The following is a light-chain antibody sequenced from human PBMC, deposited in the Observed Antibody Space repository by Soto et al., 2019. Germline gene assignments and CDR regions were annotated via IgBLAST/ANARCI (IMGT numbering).Light chain of an antibody. CDR2: DAS. Sequence: DLQMTQSPSTLSASVGDRVTITCRASQSISSWLAWYQQKPGKAPKLLIYDASSLESGVPSRFSGSGSGTEFTLTISSLQPDDFATYYCQQYGLTFGGGTKVEIK. J-gene: IGKJ4*01. V-gene: IGKV1-5*01. CDR3: QQYGLT. CDR1: QSISSW.